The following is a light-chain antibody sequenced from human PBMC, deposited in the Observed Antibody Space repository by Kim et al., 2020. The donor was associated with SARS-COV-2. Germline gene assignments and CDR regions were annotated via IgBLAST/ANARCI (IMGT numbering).Light chain of an antibody. CDR3: QQRINWPIT. J-gene: IGKJ5*01. CDR2: DAS. CDR1: QSVSSY. Sequence: EIVLTQFPANLSLSPGERATLPCRASQSVSSYLAWYQQKPGQAPRLLIYDASNRATGIPARFSGSGSGTDFTLTISSLEPEDFAVYYCQQRINWPITFGQGTRLEIK. V-gene: IGKV3-11*01.